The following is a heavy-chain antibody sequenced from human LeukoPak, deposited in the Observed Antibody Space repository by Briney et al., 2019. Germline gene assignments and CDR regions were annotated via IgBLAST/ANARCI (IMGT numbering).Heavy chain of an antibody. CDR2: IRNDGSSV. CDR1: GFTFSNYW. V-gene: IGHV3-74*01. Sequence: GGSLRLSCAASGFTFSNYWMHWVRQVPGKGLVWVSYIRNDGSSVTYADSVKGRFTISRDNAKNTLYLQMNSLRAEDTAVYYCARVGVTWIQLWPTGSEFNYYYMDVWGKGTTVTVSS. CDR3: ARVGVTWIQLWPTGSEFNYYYMDV. D-gene: IGHD5-18*01. J-gene: IGHJ6*03.